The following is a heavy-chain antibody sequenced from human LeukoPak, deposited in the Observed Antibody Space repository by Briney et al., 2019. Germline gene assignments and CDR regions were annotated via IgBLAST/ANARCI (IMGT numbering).Heavy chain of an antibody. V-gene: IGHV4-4*07. CDR3: ARHGGSWTFDY. CDR2: FHTSGNT. CDR1: GGSITSHS. D-gene: IGHD6-13*01. Sequence: SETLSLTCSLSGGSITSHSWSWVRQTAGQGLEWIGRFHTSGNTYYNPSLRSRVTVSVDTSKNQFSLKLSSLTAADTGMYHCARHGGSWTFDYWGQGTLVTVSS. J-gene: IGHJ4*02.